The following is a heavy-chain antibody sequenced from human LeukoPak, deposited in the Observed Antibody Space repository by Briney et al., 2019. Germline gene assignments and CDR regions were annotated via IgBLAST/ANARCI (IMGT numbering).Heavy chain of an antibody. D-gene: IGHD1-26*01. Sequence: PGGSLRLSCAASGFTFSSYEMHWVRQAPGKGLEWVSYISSSGSTIYYADSVKGRFTISRDNAKNSLYLQMNGLRAEDTATYYCARDVQWDPLTYQYYYYIDVWGKGTTVTVSS. V-gene: IGHV3-48*03. CDR2: ISSSGSTI. J-gene: IGHJ6*03. CDR3: ARDVQWDPLTYQYYYYIDV. CDR1: GFTFSSYE.